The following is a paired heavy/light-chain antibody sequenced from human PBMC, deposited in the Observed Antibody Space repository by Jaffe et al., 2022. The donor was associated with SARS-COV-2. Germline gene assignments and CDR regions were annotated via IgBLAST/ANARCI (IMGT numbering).Light chain of an antibody. CDR1: QSLVYSDGNTY. Sequence: DVVLTQSPLSLPVTLGQPASISCRSSQSLVYSDGNTYLTWLQQRPGQSPRRLIYKVSNRDSGVPDRFSGSGSGTDFTLKITRVEAEDVGVYYCMQGSHWPPWTFGQGTKVEIK. CDR2: KVS. V-gene: IGKV2-30*01. J-gene: IGKJ1*01. CDR3: MQGSHWPPWT.
Heavy chain of an antibody. J-gene: IGHJ4*02. CDR1: GFTFSYHW. V-gene: IGHV3-7*03. Sequence: EVALVESGGGLVQPGGSLRLSCAASGFTFSYHWMGWVRQAPGKGLEWVANIAQDGSAEYYVDSVKGRFTISRDNAKNSLYLQMNGLMAEDTAIYYCVREYYGPGDFWGQGTLVTVSS. D-gene: IGHD3-10*01. CDR2: IAQDGSAE. CDR3: VREYYGPGDF.